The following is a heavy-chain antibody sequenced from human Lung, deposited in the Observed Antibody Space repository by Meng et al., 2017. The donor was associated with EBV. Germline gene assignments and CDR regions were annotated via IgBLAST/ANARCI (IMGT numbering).Heavy chain of an antibody. CDR1: GACISNHA. CDR3: ARASFNSGWYSDY. D-gene: IGHD6-19*01. V-gene: IGHV4-39*07. CDR2: IYYSRST. J-gene: IGHJ4*02. Sequence: SASLSLTVDVAGACISNHAWVWIRQPPGKGLVWIGSIYYSRSTSYNPYLQSRASISVDTSKNSFSLKLYSVTAADTAVYSSARASFNSGWYSDYWGQGTLVTVSS.